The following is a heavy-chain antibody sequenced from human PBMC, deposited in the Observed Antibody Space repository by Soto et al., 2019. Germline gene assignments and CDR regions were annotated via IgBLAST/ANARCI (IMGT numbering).Heavy chain of an antibody. Sequence: EVQLVESGGGLVQPGGSLRLSCAASGFTFSSYWMSWVRQAPGKGLEWVANIKQDGSEKYYVDSVKGRFTISRDNAQNSLYLQMNSLRAEDTAVYYCARDLLPRGIAAAGRLYGMDVWGQGTTVTVSS. CDR1: GFTFSSYW. J-gene: IGHJ6*02. CDR2: IKQDGSEK. V-gene: IGHV3-7*03. D-gene: IGHD6-13*01. CDR3: ARDLLPRGIAAAGRLYGMDV.